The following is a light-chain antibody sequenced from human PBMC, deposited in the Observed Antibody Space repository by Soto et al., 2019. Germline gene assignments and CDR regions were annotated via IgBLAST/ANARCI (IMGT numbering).Light chain of an antibody. CDR1: QGISSY. V-gene: IGKV1-8*01. CDR2: AAS. J-gene: IGKJ4*01. CDR3: QQYYSYPLT. Sequence: AIQMTQSPSSLSVSTGDRVTITCRASQGISSYLAWYQQKPGKAPKLLIYAASTLQSGVPSRFSGSGSGTDFTLTISCLQSEDFATYYCQQYYSYPLTFGGGTKVDI.